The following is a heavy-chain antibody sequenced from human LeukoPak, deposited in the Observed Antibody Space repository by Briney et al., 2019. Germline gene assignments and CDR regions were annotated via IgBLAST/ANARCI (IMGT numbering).Heavy chain of an antibody. CDR3: ARDLVDDSSVDY. D-gene: IGHD3-22*01. J-gene: IGHJ4*02. Sequence: GGSLRLSCAASGFTFSSYSMNWVRQAPGKGLEWVAVISYDGSNKYYADSVKGRFTISRDNSKNTLYLQMNSLRAEDTAVYYCARDLVDDSSVDYWGQGTLVTVSS. CDR2: ISYDGSNK. V-gene: IGHV3-30*03. CDR1: GFTFSSYS.